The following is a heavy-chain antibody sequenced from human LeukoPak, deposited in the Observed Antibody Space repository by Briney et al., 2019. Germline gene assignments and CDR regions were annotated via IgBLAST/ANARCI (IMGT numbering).Heavy chain of an antibody. Sequence: GESLRHSCAASGFTFSSSAMSRVRQAPGKGLEWVSAISNNGGYTYYADSVQGRFTISRDNSKSTLCLQMNSLRAEDTAVYYCAKQLGYCSDGSCYFPYWGQGTLVTVSS. CDR3: AKQLGYCSDGSCYFPY. J-gene: IGHJ4*02. V-gene: IGHV3-23*01. D-gene: IGHD2-15*01. CDR1: GFTFSSSA. CDR2: ISNNGGYT.